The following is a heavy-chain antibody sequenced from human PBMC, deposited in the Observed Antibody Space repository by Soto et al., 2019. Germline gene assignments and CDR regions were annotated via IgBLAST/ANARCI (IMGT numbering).Heavy chain of an antibody. V-gene: IGHV4-4*07. J-gene: IGHJ5*01. CDR3: ARGVES. Sequence: QVQLQESGPGLVKPSETLSLTCTVSGASINSYYWSWIWQPAGKGLEYIGRIYASGSTNYHPSLKSRITMSVDTSKNQISLTLSPVTAADTAVYYCARGVESWGQGTLVTVSS. CDR1: GASINSYY. CDR2: IYASGST.